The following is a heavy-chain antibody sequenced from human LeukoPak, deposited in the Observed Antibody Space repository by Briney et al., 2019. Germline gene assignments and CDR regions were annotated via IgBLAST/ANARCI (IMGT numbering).Heavy chain of an antibody. J-gene: IGHJ5*02. D-gene: IGHD5-18*01. CDR2: IYYSGTT. Sequence: PSETLSLTCTVSGGSISSYYWSWIRQPAGKGLEWIGSIYYSGTTHYSPSLESRVTISVDTSKNQFSLKLASVTAADTAIYYCAKGAGGFSYYNWFDPWGQGTLVTVSS. V-gene: IGHV4-4*07. CDR1: GGSISSYY. CDR3: AKGAGGFSYYNWFDP.